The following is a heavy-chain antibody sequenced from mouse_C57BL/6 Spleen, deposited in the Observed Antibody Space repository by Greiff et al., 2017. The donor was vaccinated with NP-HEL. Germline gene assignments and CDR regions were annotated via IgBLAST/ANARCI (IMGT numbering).Heavy chain of an antibody. CDR2: INPNNGGT. CDR3: ARWDYYGSNYYFDY. CDR1: GYTFTDYY. Sequence: EVQLQQSGPELVKPGASVKISCKASGYTFTDYYMNWVKQSHGKSLEWIGDINPNNGGTSYNQKFKGKATLTVDKSSSTAYMELRSLTSEDSAVYYCARWDYYGSNYYFDYWGQGTTLTVSS. D-gene: IGHD1-1*01. J-gene: IGHJ2*01. V-gene: IGHV1-26*01.